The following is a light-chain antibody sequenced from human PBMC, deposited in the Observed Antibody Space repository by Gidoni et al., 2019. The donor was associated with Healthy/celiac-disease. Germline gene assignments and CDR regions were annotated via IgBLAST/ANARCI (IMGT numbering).Light chain of an antibody. CDR3: QQSGA. J-gene: IGKJ1*01. CDR2: QAS. V-gene: IGKV1-5*03. Sequence: DIQMTQSPSTLSASVGDRVTITCRASQSISNWLAWYQQKPGKAPKLLLYQASSLEFGVPSRFSGSGSGTEFTLTINSLQPDDFATYYCQQSGAFXQXTKVEIK. CDR1: QSISNW.